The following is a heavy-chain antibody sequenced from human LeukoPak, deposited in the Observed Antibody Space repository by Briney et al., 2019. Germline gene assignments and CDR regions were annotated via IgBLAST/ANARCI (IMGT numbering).Heavy chain of an antibody. D-gene: IGHD1-26*01. V-gene: IGHV3-53*01. CDR2: IYSGSTI. CDR3: ARDGGFWELPYFDC. Sequence: GGSLRHSCAASGFTVSSNYMSWVRQAPGKGLEWVSVIYSGSTIYYADSVKGRFTISRDNAKNSLYLQMNSLRAEDTAVYYCARDGGFWELPYFDCWGQGTLVTVSS. J-gene: IGHJ4*02. CDR1: GFTVSSNY.